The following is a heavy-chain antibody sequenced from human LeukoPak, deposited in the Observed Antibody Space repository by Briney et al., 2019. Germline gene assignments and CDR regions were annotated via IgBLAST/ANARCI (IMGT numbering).Heavy chain of an antibody. Sequence: PSETLSLTCTVSGGSISSSSYYWGWIRQPPGKGLEWIGSIYYSGSTYYNPSLKSRATISVDTSKNQFSLKLSSVTAADTAVYYCATVLAAAGDCWGQGTLVTVSS. CDR1: GGSISSSSYY. CDR2: IYYSGST. CDR3: ATVLAAAGDC. V-gene: IGHV4-39*01. J-gene: IGHJ4*02. D-gene: IGHD6-13*01.